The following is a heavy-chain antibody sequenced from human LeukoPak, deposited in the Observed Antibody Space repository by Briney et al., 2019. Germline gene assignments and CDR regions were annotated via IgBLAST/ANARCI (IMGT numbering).Heavy chain of an antibody. CDR2: ISSSSSTI. D-gene: IGHD5-18*01. Sequence: GGSQRLSCAASGFTFSSYSMNWVRQAPGKGLEWVSYISSSSSTIYYADSVKGRFTISRDNAKNSLYLQMNSLRAEDTAVYYCARDPTGRIQLWFDWGQGTLVTVSS. CDR3: ARDPTGRIQLWFD. CDR1: GFTFSSYS. J-gene: IGHJ4*02. V-gene: IGHV3-48*04.